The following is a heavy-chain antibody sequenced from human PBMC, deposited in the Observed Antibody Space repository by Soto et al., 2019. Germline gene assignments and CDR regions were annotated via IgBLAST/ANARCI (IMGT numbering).Heavy chain of an antibody. V-gene: IGHV4-31*03. CDR2: IFDSGTT. Sequence: QVQLQESGPGLVKPSQTLSLTCTVSGGSISSGGYYWSWLRQHPGKGLEWIGYIFDSGTTYYNPSLKSRVTIPVDPSKSQFSRRLTSVTATDTAVYYCASQASGWYPDYWGQGTLVTVSS. J-gene: IGHJ4*02. CDR1: GGSISSGGYY. D-gene: IGHD6-19*01. CDR3: ASQASGWYPDY.